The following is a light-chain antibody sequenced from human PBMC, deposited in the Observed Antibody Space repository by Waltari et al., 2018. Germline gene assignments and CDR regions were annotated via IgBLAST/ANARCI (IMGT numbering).Light chain of an antibody. V-gene: IGKV1-5*03. Sequence: DIQMTQSPSTLSASVGDRVTITCRASQSVTTWLAWFQQKPGKAPKLLIYKASILESGVPARFSGSGSGTEFTLTISSLQPDDFATYYCQQYASDWAFGQGTKVEIK. J-gene: IGKJ1*01. CDR2: KAS. CDR1: QSVTTW. CDR3: QQYASDWA.